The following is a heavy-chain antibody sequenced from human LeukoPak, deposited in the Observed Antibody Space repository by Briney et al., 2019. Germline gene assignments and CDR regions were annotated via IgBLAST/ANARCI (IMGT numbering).Heavy chain of an antibody. CDR2: ISSTSITM. D-gene: IGHD3-10*01. CDR1: GSTFSDYA. CDR3: ARDMERSFWYFDL. Sequence: GGSLRLPCAASGSTFSDYAMNWVRQAPGKGLEWVSYISSTSITMYYADSVKGRFTISRDNAKNSLYLQMNSLRAEDTAVYYCARDMERSFWYFDLWGRGTLVTVSS. V-gene: IGHV3-48*03. J-gene: IGHJ2*01.